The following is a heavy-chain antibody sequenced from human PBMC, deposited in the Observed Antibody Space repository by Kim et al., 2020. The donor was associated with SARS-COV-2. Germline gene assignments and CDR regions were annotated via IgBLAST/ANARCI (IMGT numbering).Heavy chain of an antibody. Sequence: GGSLRLSCAASGFTFSDYYMSWIRQAPGKGLEWVSYISSSGSTIYYADSVKGRFTISRDNAKNSLYLQMNSLRAEDTAVYYCASQSRWDSLYYYYGMDVWGQGTTVTVSS. CDR3: ASQSRWDSLYYYYGMDV. D-gene: IGHD1-26*01. CDR1: GFTFSDYY. J-gene: IGHJ6*02. CDR2: ISSSGSTI. V-gene: IGHV3-11*04.